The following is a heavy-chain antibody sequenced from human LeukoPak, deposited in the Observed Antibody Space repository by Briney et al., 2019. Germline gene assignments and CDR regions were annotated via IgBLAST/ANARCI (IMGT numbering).Heavy chain of an antibody. CDR1: GFTFSSYE. D-gene: IGHD1-26*01. Sequence: GGSLRLSCAASGFTFSSYEMNWVRQAPGKGLEWVSYITSSGSTIYYADSVKGRFTISRDNAKKSLYLQMNSLRADDTAVYYCARVGIVGPTWGYFDYWGQGTLVTVSS. J-gene: IGHJ4*02. CDR2: ITSSGSTI. CDR3: ARVGIVGPTWGYFDY. V-gene: IGHV3-48*03.